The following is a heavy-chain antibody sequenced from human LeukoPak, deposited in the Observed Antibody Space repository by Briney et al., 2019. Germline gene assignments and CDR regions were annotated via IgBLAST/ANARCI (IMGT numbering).Heavy chain of an antibody. Sequence: GGSLRLSCAASGFTFSNYAMTWVRQAPEKGLEWVSAISGSGGSSYYVDSVKGRFTISRDNSNNSLYVQMNSLRAEDTAIYYCARAAAGTLWSFDYWGQGTTVTVSS. CDR1: GFTFSNYA. CDR2: ISGSGGSS. CDR3: ARAAAGTLWSFDY. J-gene: IGHJ4*02. D-gene: IGHD6-13*01. V-gene: IGHV3-23*01.